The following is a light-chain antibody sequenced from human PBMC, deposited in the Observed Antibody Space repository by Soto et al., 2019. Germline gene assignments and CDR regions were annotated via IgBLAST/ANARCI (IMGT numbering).Light chain of an antibody. J-gene: IGKJ1*01. CDR2: GAS. CDR1: QSVSSNY. Sequence: EIVLTQSPGTLSLSPGERATLSCRASQSVSSNYLAWYQQKPGQAPRLLIYGASRRATGIPDRFSGSGSGTDFTLTISRLEPEDFAVYYCQQYATSPPRTFGQGTKVEI. V-gene: IGKV3-20*01. CDR3: QQYATSPPRT.